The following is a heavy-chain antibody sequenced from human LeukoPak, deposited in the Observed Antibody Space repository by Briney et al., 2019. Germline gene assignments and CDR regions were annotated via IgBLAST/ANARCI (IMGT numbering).Heavy chain of an antibody. J-gene: IGHJ5*02. V-gene: IGHV3-23*01. Sequence: GGSLRLSCTASGFTFGDYAMSWVRQAPGKGLEWVSAISGSGGSTYYADSVKGRFTISRDNSKNTLYLQMNSLRAEDTAVYYCVTRYGSGSYPWFDPWGQGTLVTVSS. CDR1: GFTFGDYA. CDR2: ISGSGGST. CDR3: VTRYGSGSYPWFDP. D-gene: IGHD3-10*01.